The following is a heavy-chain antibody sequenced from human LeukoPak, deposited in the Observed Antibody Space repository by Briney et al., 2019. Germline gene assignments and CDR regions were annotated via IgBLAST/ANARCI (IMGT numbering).Heavy chain of an antibody. Sequence: SPSETLSLTCTVSGGSISSYYWSWIRQPPGKGLEWIGYIYYSGSTNYNPSLKSRVTISVDTSKNQFSLKLSSVTAADTAVYYCARESIDYYGSGSYYNPPDAFDIWGQGTMVTVSS. J-gene: IGHJ3*02. V-gene: IGHV4-59*01. CDR3: ARESIDYYGSGSYYNPPDAFDI. D-gene: IGHD3-10*01. CDR1: GGSISSYY. CDR2: IYYSGST.